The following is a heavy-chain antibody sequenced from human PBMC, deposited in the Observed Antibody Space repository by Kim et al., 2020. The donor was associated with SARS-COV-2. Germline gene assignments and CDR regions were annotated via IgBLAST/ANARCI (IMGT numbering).Heavy chain of an antibody. CDR2: MNPNSGNT. V-gene: IGHV1-8*01. CDR3: ARGVAYWHDRRGHYRNWYF. J-gene: IGHJ2*01. Sequence: ASVKVSCKASGYTFSGFDINWVRQAPGQGLEWMGWMNPNSGNTGYTQKFQGRVTMTRDTSISTAYMELSSLRSEDTAMYYCARGVAYWHDRRGHYRNWYF. CDR1: GYTFSGFD. D-gene: IGHD3-22*01.